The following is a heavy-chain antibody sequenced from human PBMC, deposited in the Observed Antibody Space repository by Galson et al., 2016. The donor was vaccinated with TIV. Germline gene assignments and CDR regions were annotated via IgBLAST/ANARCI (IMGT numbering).Heavy chain of an antibody. V-gene: IGHV1-24*01. CDR3: ATVAWFPGLSLDN. Sequence: SVKVSCKVSGNSLNELVIHWVRQAPGKGLEWMGGFDPEVRKTVYAQMLQGRVTMASETSRNTAYMELGSMRFEDTAVYYCATVAWFPGLSLDNWGQGTLVTVSS. D-gene: IGHD2/OR15-2a*01. J-gene: IGHJ4*02. CDR2: FDPEVRKT. CDR1: GNSLNELV.